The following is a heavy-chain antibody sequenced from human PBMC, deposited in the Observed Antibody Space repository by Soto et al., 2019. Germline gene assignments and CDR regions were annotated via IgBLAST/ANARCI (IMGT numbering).Heavy chain of an antibody. V-gene: IGHV1-69*01. D-gene: IGHD6-19*01. CDR2: TIPMFATA. J-gene: IGHJ4*02. CDR3: ARGLFGQQWLVGFDT. Sequence: QVHLVQSGAEVKKPGSSVKVSCKASGGSFSNYIFAWMRQTPGQGHEWMGGTIPMFATAQYAQKLQGRVTITADESTSTVYMDLTSLTSDDTAVYYCARGLFGQQWLVGFDTWGQGTLVTVSS. CDR1: GGSFSNYI.